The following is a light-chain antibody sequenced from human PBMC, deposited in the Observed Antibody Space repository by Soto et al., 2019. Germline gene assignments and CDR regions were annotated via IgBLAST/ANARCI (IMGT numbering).Light chain of an antibody. Sequence: QSVLTQPPSVSGAPGQRVTISCTGTSSNIGAGYDVHWYQQVPGAAPKLLIYANRNRPSGVPDRFSGSRSDTSASLAITGLQADDEADYYCQSYDGSLRGSVFGGGTKVTVL. V-gene: IGLV1-40*01. CDR1: SSNIGAGYD. CDR3: QSYDGSLRGSV. J-gene: IGLJ2*01. CDR2: ANR.